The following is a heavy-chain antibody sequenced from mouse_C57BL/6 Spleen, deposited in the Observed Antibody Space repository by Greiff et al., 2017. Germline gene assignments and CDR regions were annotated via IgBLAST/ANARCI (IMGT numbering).Heavy chain of an antibody. Sequence: QVHVKQSGPELVKPGASVKISCKASGYAFSSSWMNWVKQRPGKGLEWIGRIYPGDGDTNYNGKFKGKATLTADKSSSTAYMQLSSLAAEDSAVYFCAHYGSSSFAYWGQGTLVTVSA. CDR3: AHYGSSSFAY. CDR2: IYPGDGDT. D-gene: IGHD1-1*01. J-gene: IGHJ3*01. V-gene: IGHV1-82*01. CDR1: GYAFSSSW.